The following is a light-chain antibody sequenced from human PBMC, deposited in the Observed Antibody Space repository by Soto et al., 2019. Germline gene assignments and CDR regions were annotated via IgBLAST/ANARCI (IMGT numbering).Light chain of an antibody. V-gene: IGKV1-12*02. Sequence: DIQMTQSPSAVSASVGDRGTITCRASQGISRWLAWYQHKPVKVPKLLIYAASMVQSGGTSRFSGSGSGTYFTHTISRLQPEDCATYDIQQANSFPFTFGGGTKVESK. CDR2: AAS. CDR1: QGISRW. CDR3: QQANSFPFT. J-gene: IGKJ4*01.